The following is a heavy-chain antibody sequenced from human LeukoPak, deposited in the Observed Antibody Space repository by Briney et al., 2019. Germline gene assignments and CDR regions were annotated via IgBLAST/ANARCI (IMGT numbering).Heavy chain of an antibody. Sequence: GGSLRLSCAASGFSFSSYAMSWVRQAPGKGLEWVSSISGSGDNTYYAESVKGRFTISRDNSKNTLFLQMNSMRAEDTDVFYCENRSGYTTGWFFDFWGQGTLVTVSS. V-gene: IGHV3-23*01. CDR1: GFSFSSYA. J-gene: IGHJ4*02. CDR2: ISGSGDNT. CDR3: ENRSGYTTGWFFDF. D-gene: IGHD6-19*01.